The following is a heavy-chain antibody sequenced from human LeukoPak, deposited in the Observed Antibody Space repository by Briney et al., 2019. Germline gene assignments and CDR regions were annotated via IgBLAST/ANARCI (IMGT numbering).Heavy chain of an antibody. V-gene: IGHV3-72*01. J-gene: IGHJ4*02. D-gene: IGHD5-12*01. CDR3: ARVGSGYDLDY. CDR2: IRKKGNSYTT. CDR1: GFTISDHY. Sequence: GGSLRLSCAASGFTISDHYMDWVRQAPGKGLEWVGRIRKKGNSYTTEYAASVKGRFTISRDDSKNSLYLQMNSLKTEDTAVYYCARVGSGYDLDYWGQGTPVTVSS.